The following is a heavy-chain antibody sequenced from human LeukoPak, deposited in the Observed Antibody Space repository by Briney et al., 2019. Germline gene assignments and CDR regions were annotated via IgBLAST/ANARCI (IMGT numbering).Heavy chain of an antibody. CDR2: FYYTGST. CDR1: GGSISTNGYY. J-gene: IGHJ4*02. CDR3: AREKAAGTVFDY. V-gene: IGHV4-39*07. Sequence: SETLSLTCTVSGGSISTNGYYWGWIRQPPGKGLEWIGSFYYTGSTFYSPSLKSRVTISVDTSKNQFSLKLSSVTAADTAVYYCAREKAAGTVFDYWGQGTLVTVSS. D-gene: IGHD6-13*01.